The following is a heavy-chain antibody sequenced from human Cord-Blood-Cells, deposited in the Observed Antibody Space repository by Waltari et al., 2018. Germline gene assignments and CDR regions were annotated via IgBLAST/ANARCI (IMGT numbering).Heavy chain of an antibody. CDR3: ARHLFSSPDFDY. J-gene: IGHJ4*02. Sequence: QLQLQESGPGLVKPSETLSLTCTVSGGSISSSSYYWGWIRQPPGKGLEWIGSSYYSGSTYYNPSLKRRCTISVDTSKNQFSLKLSSVTAADTAVYYCARHLFSSPDFDYWGQGTLVTVSS. CDR1: GGSISSSSYY. D-gene: IGHD6-13*01. CDR2: SYYSGST. V-gene: IGHV4-39*01.